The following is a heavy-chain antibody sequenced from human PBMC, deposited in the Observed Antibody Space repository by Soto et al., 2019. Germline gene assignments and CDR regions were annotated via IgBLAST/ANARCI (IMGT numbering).Heavy chain of an antibody. CDR3: ARIRPGYYFDY. CDR2: VNGDGSIT. J-gene: IGHJ4*02. Sequence: EVQLVESGGGSVQPGGSLRLSCAASGITFSTYWMHWVRQAPGKGLVWVSRVNGDGSITSYADSVRGRFTISRDNAKNTLYLQMDSLRAEDTAVYYCARIRPGYYFDYWGQGTLVTFSS. CDR1: GITFSTYW. D-gene: IGHD3-10*01. V-gene: IGHV3-74*01.